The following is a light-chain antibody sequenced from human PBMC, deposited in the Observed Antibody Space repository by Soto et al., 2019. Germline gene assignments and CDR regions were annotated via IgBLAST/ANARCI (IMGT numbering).Light chain of an antibody. Sequence: EIVLTQSPATLSLSPVEIATLSFRASQTISRYLAWYQQKPGQTPRLLIYDASTRATGIPARFSGSGSGTEFTLTISSLQSEDFAVYYCQQYNNWPRTFGQGTKV. CDR1: QTISRY. CDR3: QQYNNWPRT. J-gene: IGKJ1*01. V-gene: IGKV3-15*01. CDR2: DAS.